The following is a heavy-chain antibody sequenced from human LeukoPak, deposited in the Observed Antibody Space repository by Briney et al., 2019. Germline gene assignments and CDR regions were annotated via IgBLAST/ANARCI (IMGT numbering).Heavy chain of an antibody. V-gene: IGHV3-7*01. CDR2: IKQDGSET. CDR1: GFTFTRYW. CDR3: ARDVDYMMPPFDY. Sequence: GGSLRLSCAASGFTFTRYWMSWVRQAPGRGLEWVANIKQDGSETHYVDSVKGRFTISRDNARNLVYLQMNSLRDDDTAVYYCARDVDYMMPPFDYWGQGILVTVSS. D-gene: IGHD4-11*01. J-gene: IGHJ4*02.